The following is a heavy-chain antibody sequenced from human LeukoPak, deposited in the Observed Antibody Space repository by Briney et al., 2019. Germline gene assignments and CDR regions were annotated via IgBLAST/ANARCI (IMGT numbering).Heavy chain of an antibody. CDR3: ARDRGYSYGYQGFIDY. V-gene: IGHV4-39*02. D-gene: IGHD5-18*01. J-gene: IGHJ4*02. CDR1: GGSISSSSYY. CDR2: IYYSGST. Sequence: SETLSLTCTVSGGSISSSSYYWGWIRRPPGKGLEWIGSIYYSGSTYYNPSLKSRVTISVDTSKNQFSLKLSSVTAADTAVYYCARDRGYSYGYQGFIDYWGQGTLVTVSS.